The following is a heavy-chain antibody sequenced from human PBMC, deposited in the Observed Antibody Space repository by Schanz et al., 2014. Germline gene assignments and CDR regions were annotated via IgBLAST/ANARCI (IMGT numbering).Heavy chain of an antibody. CDR3: TRLRRADPNGFDV. Sequence: QVHLVQSGAEVHKPGASVKVSCKASGYTFTSHGISWVRQAPGQGLEWMGRIIPVLAIADYAQKFQGRVTITADKSTSTASMELSSLRSEDTAVYYCTRLRRADPNGFDVWGQGTTVTVS. V-gene: IGHV1-69*09. CDR2: IIPVLAIA. CDR1: GYTFTSHG. J-gene: IGHJ6*02. D-gene: IGHD6-19*01.